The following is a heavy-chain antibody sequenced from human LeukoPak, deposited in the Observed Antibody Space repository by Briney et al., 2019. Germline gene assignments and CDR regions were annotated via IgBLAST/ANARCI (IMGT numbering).Heavy chain of an antibody. V-gene: IGHV1-69*06. D-gene: IGHD2-2*01. CDR2: IIPIFGTA. Sequence: ASVKVSCKASGGTFSNYAISWVRQAPGQGLEWMGGIIPIFGTANYAQKFRGRVTITADKSTRTAYMELSSLRSEDTAVYYCAKSAYCSSTSCQKRNYYYYMDVWGKGTTVTISS. J-gene: IGHJ6*03. CDR3: AKSAYCSSTSCQKRNYYYYMDV. CDR1: GGTFSNYA.